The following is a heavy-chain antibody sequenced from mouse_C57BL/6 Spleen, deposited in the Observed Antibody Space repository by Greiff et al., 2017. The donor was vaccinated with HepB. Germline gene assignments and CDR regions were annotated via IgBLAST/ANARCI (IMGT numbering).Heavy chain of an antibody. CDR3: ASYGNYEDWYFDV. V-gene: IGHV1-64*01. Sequence: VQLQQSGAELVKPGASVKLSCKASGYTFTSYWMHWVKPRPGQGLEWIGMIHPNSGSTNYNEKFKSKATLTVDKSSSTAYMQLSSLTSEDSAVYYCASYGNYEDWYFDVWGTGTTVTVSS. CDR2: IHPNSGST. D-gene: IGHD2-1*01. J-gene: IGHJ1*03. CDR1: GYTFTSYW.